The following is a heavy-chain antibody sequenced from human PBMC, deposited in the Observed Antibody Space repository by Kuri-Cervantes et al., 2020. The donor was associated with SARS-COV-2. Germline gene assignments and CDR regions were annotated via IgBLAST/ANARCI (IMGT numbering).Heavy chain of an antibody. Sequence: SVKVSCKASGGNFSNYAITWVRQAPGPGLEWVGGISPIFGKAKYAQKLQGRVTMTTDTSTSTAYMELRSLRSDDTAVYYCAREKNSYCSSTSCYTPIHYYYYGMDVWGQGTTVTVSS. D-gene: IGHD2-2*02. V-gene: IGHV1-69*05. CDR2: ISPIFGKA. CDR1: GGNFSNYA. CDR3: AREKNSYCSSTSCYTPIHYYYYGMDV. J-gene: IGHJ6*02.